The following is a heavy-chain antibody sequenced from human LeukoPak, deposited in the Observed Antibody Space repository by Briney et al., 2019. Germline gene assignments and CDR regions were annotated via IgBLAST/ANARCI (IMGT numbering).Heavy chain of an antibody. J-gene: IGHJ4*02. D-gene: IGHD5-18*01. V-gene: IGHV3-53*01. Sequence: GGSLRLSCAASGFTVSRNHMSWVRQAPGKGLGWVSVFYSGGSTYYADSVKGRFTVSRDNSKNTLYLQMNSLRAEDTAVYYCARVPEGSGSYGSDWGQGTLVTVSS. CDR2: FYSGGST. CDR1: GFTVSRNH. CDR3: ARVPEGSGSYGSD.